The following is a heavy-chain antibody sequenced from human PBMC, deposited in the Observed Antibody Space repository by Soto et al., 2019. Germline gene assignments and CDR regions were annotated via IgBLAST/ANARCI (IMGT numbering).Heavy chain of an antibody. Sequence: QVQLVQSGAEVKKPGSSVKVSCKASGGTFSSYAISWVRQAPGQGLEWMGGIIPVVGTANYAQKFQGRVTITADESTSTACMALSSRRCEDTAVYYCARDSVRDSSGYSRLSYYYGMVVWGQGTTVTVSS. V-gene: IGHV1-69*01. CDR3: ARDSVRDSSGYSRLSYYYGMVV. CDR1: GGTFSSYA. CDR2: IIPVVGTA. J-gene: IGHJ6*02. D-gene: IGHD3-22*01.